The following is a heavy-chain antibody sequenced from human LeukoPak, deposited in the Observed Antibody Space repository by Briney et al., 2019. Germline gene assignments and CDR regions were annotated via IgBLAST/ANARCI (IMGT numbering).Heavy chain of an antibody. CDR3: ARGPTYSYGVFDF. V-gene: IGHV1-3*01. J-gene: IGHJ4*02. CDR1: GYTFTIYA. Sequence: ASVNVSCKASGYTFTIYAMHWVRQAPGQRLEWMGWINAGNGNTKYSQKFEGRVTITRDTSASTAYMELSSLRSEDTAVYYCARGPTYSYGVFDFWGQGTLVTVSS. D-gene: IGHD5-18*01. CDR2: INAGNGNT.